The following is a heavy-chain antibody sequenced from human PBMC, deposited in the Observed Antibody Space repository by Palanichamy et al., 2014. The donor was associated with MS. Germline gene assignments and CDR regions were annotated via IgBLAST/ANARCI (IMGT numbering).Heavy chain of an antibody. CDR2: ISSSSSTI. CDR3: ARDPPYYYDSSGLDY. V-gene: IGHV3-48*01. J-gene: IGHJ4*02. D-gene: IGHD3-22*01. Sequence: EVQLVESGGGLVQPGGSLRLSCAASGFTFSSYSMNWVRQAPGKGLEWVSYISSSSSTIYYADSVKGRFTISRDNAKNSLYLQMNSLRAEDTAVYYCARDPPYYYDSSGLDYWGQGTLVTVSS. CDR1: GFTFSSYS.